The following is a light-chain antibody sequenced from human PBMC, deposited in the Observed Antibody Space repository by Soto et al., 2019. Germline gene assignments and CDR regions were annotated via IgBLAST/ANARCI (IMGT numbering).Light chain of an antibody. J-gene: IGKJ1*01. Sequence: DIXXTQSPSTLSASVGDRVTITCRASQSVSSWLAWYQQKPGKAPNLLIYTASSLESGVPSRFSGSGSGTEFTLTISSLQPDDFATYYCQQYNSAWTFGQGTTVEIK. CDR2: TAS. V-gene: IGKV1-5*03. CDR3: QQYNSAWT. CDR1: QSVSSW.